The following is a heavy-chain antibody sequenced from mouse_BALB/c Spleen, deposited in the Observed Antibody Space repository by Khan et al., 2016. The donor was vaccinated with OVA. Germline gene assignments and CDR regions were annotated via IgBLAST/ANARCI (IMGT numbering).Heavy chain of an antibody. CDR3: ARRGDGNYWFAY. CDR2: IDPENGNT. Sequence: EVQLQQSGAELVRPGALVKLSCKASGFNIKDYYMLWVKQRPAQGLEWIGWIDPENGNTIYDPKFQGKASITADTSSNTAYLQLSSLTSEDTAVYYCARRGDGNYWFAYWGQGTLVTVSA. J-gene: IGHJ3*01. CDR1: GFNIKDYY. D-gene: IGHD2-1*01. V-gene: IGHV14-1*02.